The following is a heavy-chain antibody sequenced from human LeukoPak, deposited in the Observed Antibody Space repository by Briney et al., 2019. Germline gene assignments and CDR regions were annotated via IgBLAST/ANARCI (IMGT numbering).Heavy chain of an antibody. Sequence: GGSLRLSCAASGFTFSSYAVSWVRQAPGKGLEWVSVISGSGGNTYYADSVKGRFTISRDNSKNTLYLQLNSLRAEDTAVYYCARDPNWGSGYWGQGTLVTVSS. CDR3: ARDPNWGSGY. CDR2: ISGSGGNT. J-gene: IGHJ4*02. D-gene: IGHD7-27*01. V-gene: IGHV3-23*01. CDR1: GFTFSSYA.